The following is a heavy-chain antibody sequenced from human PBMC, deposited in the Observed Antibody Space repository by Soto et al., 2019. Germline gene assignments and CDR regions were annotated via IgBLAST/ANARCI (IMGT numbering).Heavy chain of an antibody. CDR3: ARGHWNYTLYYYYYGMDV. CDR2: INHSGST. CDR1: GGSFSGYY. J-gene: IGHJ6*02. D-gene: IGHD1-7*01. Sequence: ASETLSLTCAVYGGSFSGYYWSWIRQPPGKGLEWIGEINHSGSTNYNPSLKSRVTISVDTSKNQFSLKLSSVTAADTAVYYCARGHWNYTLYYYYYGMDVWGQGTTVTVSS. V-gene: IGHV4-34*01.